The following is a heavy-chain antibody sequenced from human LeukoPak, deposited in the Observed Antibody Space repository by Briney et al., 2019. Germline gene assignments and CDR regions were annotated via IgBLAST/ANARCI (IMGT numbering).Heavy chain of an antibody. V-gene: IGHV1-69*13. J-gene: IGHJ4*02. CDR2: IIPIFGTA. CDR3: ASFSPTTVTFDY. CDR1: GGTFSSYA. Sequence: SVKVSCKASGGTFSSYAISWVRQAPGQGLEWMGGIIPIFGTANYAQKFQGRVTITADESTSTAYMELRSLRSDDTAVYHCASFSPTTVTFDYWGQGTLVTVSS. D-gene: IGHD1-1*01.